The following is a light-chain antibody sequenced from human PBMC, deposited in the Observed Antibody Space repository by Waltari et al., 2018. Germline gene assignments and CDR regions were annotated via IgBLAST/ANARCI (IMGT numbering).Light chain of an antibody. J-gene: IGLJ3*02. V-gene: IGLV2-11*01. Sequence: QSALTQPRSVSGSPGQSVTLSCTGSSSDVGGYDFVSWYQQYPGKAPKLMISDVSKRPSGVPDRFSGSKSGNTASLTISGLQAEDEADYYCCSYAGSYTRVFGGGTKLTVL. CDR3: CSYAGSYTRV. CDR2: DVS. CDR1: SSDVGGYDF.